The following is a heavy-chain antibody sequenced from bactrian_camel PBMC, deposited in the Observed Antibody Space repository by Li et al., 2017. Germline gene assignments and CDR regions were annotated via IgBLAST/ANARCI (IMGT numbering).Heavy chain of an antibody. D-gene: IGHD1*01. J-gene: IGHJ4*01. Sequence: HVQLVESGGEAVQAGETLRLSCTASRFTLSQTNTAWYRQAPGSECELVSLISSDGSTTYADSVKGRFTISRDSAKNTLYLQMNSQKPEDTAMYYCAIERTCDGLPWTVYWGQGTQVTVS. CDR2: ISSDGST. V-gene: IGHV3S53*01. CDR3: AIERTCDGLPWTVY. CDR1: RFTLSQTN.